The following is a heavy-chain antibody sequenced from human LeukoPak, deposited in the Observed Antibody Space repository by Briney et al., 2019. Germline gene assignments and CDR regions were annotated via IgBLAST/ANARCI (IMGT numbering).Heavy chain of an antibody. CDR3: AKDRFKTASRGTDS. V-gene: IGHV3-21*04. Sequence: PGGSLRLSCAASGFTFSSYSMNWVRQAPGKGLEWVSSISSSSSYIYYADSVKGRFTISRDNAKNSLYLQMNSLRAEDTAVYYCAKDRFKTASRGTDSWGQGTLVTVSS. CDR1: GFTFSSYS. D-gene: IGHD3-3*01. CDR2: ISSSSSYI. J-gene: IGHJ4*02.